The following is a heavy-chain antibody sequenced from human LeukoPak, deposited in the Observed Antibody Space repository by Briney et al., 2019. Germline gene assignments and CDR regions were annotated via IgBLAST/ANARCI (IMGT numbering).Heavy chain of an antibody. D-gene: IGHD3-22*01. CDR1: GYTFTSYG. J-gene: IGHJ4*02. V-gene: IGHV1-18*01. Sequence: ASVKVSCKASGYTFTSYGISWVRQAPGQGLEWMGWISAYNGNTNYAQKFQGRVTMTRDTSISTAYMELSRLRSDDTAVYYCARGVGYYYDSSGYIDYWGQGTLVTVSS. CDR3: ARGVGYYYDSSGYIDY. CDR2: ISAYNGNT.